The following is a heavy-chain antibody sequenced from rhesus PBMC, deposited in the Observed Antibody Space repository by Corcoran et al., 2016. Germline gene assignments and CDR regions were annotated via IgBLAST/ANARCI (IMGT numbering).Heavy chain of an antibody. J-gene: IGHJ5-2*02. CDR1: GGSISDDYY. V-gene: IGHV4-106*01. D-gene: IGHD3-28*01. Sequence: QVQLQESGPGLVKPSETLSLTCAVSGGSISDDYYWSWIRQPPGKGPEGIGYIYGSGGGTNYNPSLKNRVTISIDTSKDQCSLKLSSVTAADTAVYYCARDGYDSGYYTPLSLDVWGRGVLVTVSS. CDR3: ARDGYDSGYYTPLSLDV. CDR2: IYGSGGGT.